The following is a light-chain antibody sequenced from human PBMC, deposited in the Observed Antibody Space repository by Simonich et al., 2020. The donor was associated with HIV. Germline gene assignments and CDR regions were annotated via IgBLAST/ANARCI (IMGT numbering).Light chain of an antibody. Sequence: DIHMTQSPSSLSASVGDRVTITCQASQDIANYLNWYQQKPGKAPKLLIFDASNLETGVPSRFSGNASGTDFTFTITSLRPEDIATYYCQQYDNLPYTFGQGTKLEIK. J-gene: IGKJ2*01. CDR1: QDIANY. CDR3: QQYDNLPYT. V-gene: IGKV1-33*01. CDR2: DAS.